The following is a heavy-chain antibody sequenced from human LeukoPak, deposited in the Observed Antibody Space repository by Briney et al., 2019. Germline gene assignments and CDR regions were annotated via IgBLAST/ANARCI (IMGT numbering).Heavy chain of an antibody. CDR2: ISYDGSNK. J-gene: IGHJ4*02. CDR3: AKDDRLTLPTDY. V-gene: IGHV3-30*18. CDR1: GFTFSSYG. D-gene: IGHD3-16*02. Sequence: GRSLRLSCAASGFTFSSYGMHWVRQAPGKGLEWVAVISYDGSNKYYADSVKGRFTISRDNSKNTLYLQMNSLRAEDTAVYYCAKDDRLTLPTDYWGQGTLVTVSS.